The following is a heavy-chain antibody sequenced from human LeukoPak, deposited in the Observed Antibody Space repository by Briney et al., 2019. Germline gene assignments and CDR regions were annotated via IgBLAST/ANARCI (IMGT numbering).Heavy chain of an antibody. CDR1: GDSISSGGYS. D-gene: IGHD1-26*01. J-gene: IGHJ3*02. Sequence: ASETLSLTCVVSGDSISSGGYSWNWIRQPPGKGLEWVGYIFYSGDTNYNPSLKSRVTISLDTSKNQVSLKLSSVIAADTAVYYCARLGGSPPLSAFDIWGQGTMVTVSS. V-gene: IGHV4-61*08. CDR2: IFYSGDT. CDR3: ARLGGSPPLSAFDI.